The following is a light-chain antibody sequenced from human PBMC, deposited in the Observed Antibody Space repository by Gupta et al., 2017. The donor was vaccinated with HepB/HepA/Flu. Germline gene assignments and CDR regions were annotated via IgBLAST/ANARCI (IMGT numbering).Light chain of an antibody. J-gene: IGKJ5*01. CDR3: QQTNSWPLIT. CDR1: QSVRSS. CDR2: DAS. Sequence: EIVLTQSPATLSLSPGERATLSCRASQSVRSSLAWYQQKPGQAPRLLIYDASDRATGIPARFSGSGSGTDFTLTISSREPEDFALYYCQQTNSWPLITFDQGTRMEIE. V-gene: IGKV3-11*01.